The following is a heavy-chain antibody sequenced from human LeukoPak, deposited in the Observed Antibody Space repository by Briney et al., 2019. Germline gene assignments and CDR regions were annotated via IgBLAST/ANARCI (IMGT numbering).Heavy chain of an antibody. CDR1: GFTFSSYG. V-gene: IGHV3-7*03. J-gene: IGHJ4*02. CDR3: ARGNVAVARNLIDF. D-gene: IGHD6-19*01. Sequence: GGSLRLSCAASGFTFSSYGMSWVRQAPGKGLEWVADIKQDGSEKYYVDSVKGRFTISRDNAKNSLYLQMNSLRPEDTGIYYCARGNVAVARNLIDFWGQGTLVTVSS. CDR2: IKQDGSEK.